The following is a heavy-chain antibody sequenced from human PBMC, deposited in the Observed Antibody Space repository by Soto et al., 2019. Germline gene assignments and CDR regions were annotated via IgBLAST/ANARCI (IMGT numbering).Heavy chain of an antibody. J-gene: IGHJ3*02. CDR3: ARANGAFDI. CDR1: GYTFTNYA. D-gene: IGHD2-8*01. CDR2: INTGNGNT. Sequence: QVQLVQSGAEVKKPGASVKVSCKTSGYTFTNYAMHWVRQAPGQRLEWKGWINTGNGNTKYSQNFQGRVTITGDTSASTAYMELSSLRSEDTAVYFCARANGAFDIWGQGTMVTVSS. V-gene: IGHV1-3*04.